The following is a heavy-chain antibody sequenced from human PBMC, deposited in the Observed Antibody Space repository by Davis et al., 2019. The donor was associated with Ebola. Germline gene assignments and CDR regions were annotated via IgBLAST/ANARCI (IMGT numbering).Heavy chain of an antibody. CDR1: GFTFSSYW. Sequence: GESLKISCAASGFTFSSYWMHWVRQAPGKGLVLVSRIKTDGSYTNYADSVKGRFAIFRDNAKNTLYLQMNSLRAEDTAVYYCARQHDPSTPAPGFWGQGTLVTVSS. J-gene: IGHJ4*02. CDR3: ARQHDPSTPAPGF. V-gene: IGHV3-74*01. D-gene: IGHD5/OR15-5a*01. CDR2: IKTDGSYT.